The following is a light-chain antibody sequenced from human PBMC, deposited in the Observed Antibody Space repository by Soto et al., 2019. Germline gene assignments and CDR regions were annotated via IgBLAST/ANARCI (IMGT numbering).Light chain of an antibody. V-gene: IGKV1-5*03. Sequence: DIQMTQSPSTLSASVGDRVTITCRASQTISTYLTWYQQKPGKAPKLLIYKASSLGSGVPSRFSGSGSETEFTLTISSLQPDDFATYYCQQYYFYSTFGQGTRVEIK. J-gene: IGKJ1*01. CDR1: QTISTY. CDR2: KAS. CDR3: QQYYFYST.